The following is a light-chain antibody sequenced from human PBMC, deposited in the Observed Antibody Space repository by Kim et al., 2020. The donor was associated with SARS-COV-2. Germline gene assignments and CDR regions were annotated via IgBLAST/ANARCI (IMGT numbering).Light chain of an antibody. CDR2: DAS. Sequence: ASVGDRVTITCRASQSISGWLAWYQQKPGKAPKVLIYDASRLESGVPSRFSGSGSGTEFTLTISSLQPDDFATYYCQQFNSYPETFGQGTKVDI. CDR3: QQFNSYPET. J-gene: IGKJ1*01. CDR1: QSISGW. V-gene: IGKV1-5*01.